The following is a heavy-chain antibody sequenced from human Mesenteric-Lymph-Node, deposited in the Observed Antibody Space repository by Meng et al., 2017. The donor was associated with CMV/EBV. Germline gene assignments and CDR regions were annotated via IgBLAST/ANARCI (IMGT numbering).Heavy chain of an antibody. CDR1: GFSFSIHG. V-gene: IGHV3-30*03. CDR2: ISYDGNIK. D-gene: IGHD3-22*01. Sequence: GESLKISCGASGFSFSIHGMHWVRQAPGKGLEWVAIISYDGNIKYYADSVKGRFTISRDNSENTLYLQMNSLRAEDTAVYYCARFPDYYDSRGFDYWGQGTLVPSPQ. CDR3: ARFPDYYDSRGFDY. J-gene: IGHJ4*02.